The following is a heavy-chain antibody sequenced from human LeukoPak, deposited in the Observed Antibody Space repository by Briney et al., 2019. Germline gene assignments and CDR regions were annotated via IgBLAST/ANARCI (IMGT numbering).Heavy chain of an antibody. CDR1: GFTFSDYY. V-gene: IGHV3-11*06. J-gene: IGHJ5*02. CDR2: ISSSSSYT. Sequence: GGSLRLSCAASGFTFSDYYMSWIRQAPGKGLEWVSYISSSSSYTNYADSVKGRFTISRDNAKNSPYLQMNSLRAEDTAVYYCARYCSGGSCYVNWFDPWGQGTLVTVSS. CDR3: ARYCSGGSCYVNWFDP. D-gene: IGHD2-15*01.